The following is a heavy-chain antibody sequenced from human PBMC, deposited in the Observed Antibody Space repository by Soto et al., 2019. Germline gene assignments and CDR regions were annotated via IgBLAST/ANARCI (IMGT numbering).Heavy chain of an antibody. CDR1: GFTFSSYA. J-gene: IGHJ5*02. CDR3: AKISKEYCNYFYHDWFDP. V-gene: IGHV3-23*01. CDR2: ISGSGGST. Sequence: GGSLRLSCAASGFTFSSYAISWVRQAPGKGLEWVSAISGSGGSTYYADSVKGRFTISRDNSKNTLYLQMNSLRAEDTAVYYCAKISKEYCNYFYHDWFDPSAQGTLVTVSS. D-gene: IGHD4-4*01.